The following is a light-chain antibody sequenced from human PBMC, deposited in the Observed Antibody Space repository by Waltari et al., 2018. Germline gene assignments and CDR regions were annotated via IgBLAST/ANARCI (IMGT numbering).Light chain of an antibody. CDR1: ELPRKY. CDR3: YSSDSTGLRV. V-gene: IGLV3-10*01. CDR2: ADT. J-gene: IGLJ1*01. Sequence: SYELTQPPSVSVSPGQTARITCSGHELPRKYAYWFQQKSGQAPRLVIYADTQRPSGSPWRVSVSSSGTVATLTITGAQVDDEADYYCYSSDSTGLRVFGGGTTVVVL.